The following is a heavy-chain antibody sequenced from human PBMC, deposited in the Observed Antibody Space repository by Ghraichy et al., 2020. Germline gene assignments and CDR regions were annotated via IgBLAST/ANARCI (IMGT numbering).Heavy chain of an antibody. J-gene: IGHJ3*02. Sequence: SVKVSCKASGGTFSSYAISWVRQAPGQGLEWMGGIIPIFGTANYAQKFQGRVTITADESTSTAYMELSSLRSEDTAVYYCATSPEGGDYGGNSYAFDIWGQGTMVTVSS. V-gene: IGHV1-69*13. D-gene: IGHD4-23*01. CDR2: IIPIFGTA. CDR1: GGTFSSYA. CDR3: ATSPEGGDYGGNSYAFDI.